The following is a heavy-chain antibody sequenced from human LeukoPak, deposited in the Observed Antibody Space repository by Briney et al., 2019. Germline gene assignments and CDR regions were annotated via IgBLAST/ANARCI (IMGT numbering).Heavy chain of an antibody. CDR3: ARDFEQYSSGWYGDFQH. V-gene: IGHV1-18*01. Sequence: GASAKVSCKASGYTFTSYGISWVRQAPGQGLEWMGWISDYNGKTNYAQKFQGRLTMTTDTSTSTVYMDLRSLRSDDTAVYYCARDFEQYSSGWYGDFQHWGQGTLVTVSS. CDR1: GYTFTSYG. CDR2: ISDYNGKT. J-gene: IGHJ1*01. D-gene: IGHD6-19*01.